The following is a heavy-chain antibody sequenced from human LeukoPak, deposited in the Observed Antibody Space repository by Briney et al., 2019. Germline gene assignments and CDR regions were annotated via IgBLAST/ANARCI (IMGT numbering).Heavy chain of an antibody. Sequence: GASVKVSCKASGGTFSSYAISWVRQAPGQGLEWMGGIIPIFGTANYAQKFQGRVTVTADESTSTAYMELSSLRSEDTAVYYCARDYGGNSGGGFYWGQGTLVTVSS. CDR2: IIPIFGTA. J-gene: IGHJ4*02. D-gene: IGHD4-23*01. CDR3: ARDYGGNSGGGFY. V-gene: IGHV1-69*13. CDR1: GGTFSSYA.